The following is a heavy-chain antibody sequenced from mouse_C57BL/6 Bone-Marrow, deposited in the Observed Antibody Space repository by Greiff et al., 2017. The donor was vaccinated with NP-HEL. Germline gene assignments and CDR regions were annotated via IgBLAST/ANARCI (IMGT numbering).Heavy chain of an antibody. J-gene: IGHJ4*01. CDR1: GFSLTSYG. CDR3: ARTLYGYLYAMDY. D-gene: IGHD2-2*01. CDR2: IWSGGST. V-gene: IGHV2-2*01. Sequence: QVQLKESGPGLVQPSQSLSITCTVSGFSLTSYGVHWVRQSPGKGLEWLGVIWSGGSTDYNAAFISRLSISKDNSKSQVFFKMNSLQADDAAIYYCARTLYGYLYAMDYWGQGTSVTVSS.